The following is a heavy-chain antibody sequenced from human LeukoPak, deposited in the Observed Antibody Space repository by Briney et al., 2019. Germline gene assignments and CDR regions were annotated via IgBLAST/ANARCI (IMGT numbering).Heavy chain of an antibody. D-gene: IGHD1-20*01. CDR1: GDSVSSNSAA. Sequence: SQTLSLTCAVSGDSVSSNSAAWNWIRQAPSRGLEWLVRTYYRSKWYNDYAVSVKSRVIINPDTSKNQFSLQLNSVTPEDTAVYYCAREPSITGTPRSLDYWGQGTLVTVSS. V-gene: IGHV6-1*01. J-gene: IGHJ4*02. CDR3: AREPSITGTPRSLDY. CDR2: TYYRSKWYN.